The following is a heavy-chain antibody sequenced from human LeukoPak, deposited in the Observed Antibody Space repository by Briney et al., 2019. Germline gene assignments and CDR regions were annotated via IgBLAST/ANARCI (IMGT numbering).Heavy chain of an antibody. CDR1: GYTFTSYG. CDR3: ARVKTTMVREDY. V-gene: IGHV1-18*04. Sequence: PSVKVSCKASGYTFTSYGNSWVRQAPGQGLEWMGWISAYNGNTNYAQKLQGRVTMTTDTSTSTAYMELRSLRSDDTAVYYCARVKTTMVREDYWGQGTLVTVSS. D-gene: IGHD3-10*01. J-gene: IGHJ4*02. CDR2: ISAYNGNT.